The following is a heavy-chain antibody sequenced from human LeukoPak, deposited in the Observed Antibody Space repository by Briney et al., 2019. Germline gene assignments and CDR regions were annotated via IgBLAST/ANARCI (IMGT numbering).Heavy chain of an antibody. J-gene: IGHJ4*02. V-gene: IGHV4-61*01. CDR3: ARVYFGDFDY. CDR2: IYYSGST. CDR1: GGSVSSGSYY. D-gene: IGHD3-16*01. Sequence: SETLSLTCTVSGGSVSSGSYYWRWLRQPPGKGLEWIGYIYYSGSTNYNPSLKSRVTISVDTSKNQFSLKLSSVTAADTAVYYCARVYFGDFDYWGQGTLVTVSS.